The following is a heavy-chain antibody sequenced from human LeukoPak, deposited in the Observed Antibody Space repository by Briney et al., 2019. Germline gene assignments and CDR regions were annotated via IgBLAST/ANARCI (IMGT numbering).Heavy chain of an antibody. CDR1: GYTFTSHD. J-gene: IGHJ4*02. CDR3: ARGYSPSIRTTGNDY. Sequence: GASVKVSCKASGYTFTSHDINWVRQAPGQGLEWMGWMNPNSGNTGYAQKFQGRVTMTRDTSINTAYMELHSLRSEDTAVYYCARGYSPSIRTTGNDYWGQGTLVTVSS. V-gene: IGHV1-8*01. D-gene: IGHD1-1*01. CDR2: MNPNSGNT.